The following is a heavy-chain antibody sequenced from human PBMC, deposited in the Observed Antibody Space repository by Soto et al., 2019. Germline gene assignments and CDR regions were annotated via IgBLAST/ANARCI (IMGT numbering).Heavy chain of an antibody. D-gene: IGHD6-13*01. CDR2: ISSSSSTI. J-gene: IGHJ6*02. Sequence: EVQLVESGGGLVQPGGSLRLSCAASGFTFSSYSMNWVRQAPGKGLEWVSYISSSSSTIYYADSVKGRFTISRDNSKNSLYLQMNSMRNEDTTVYYCARDMVKGIAAAGTQYYYYYYGMDVWGQGTTVTVSS. CDR3: ARDMVKGIAAAGTQYYYYYYGMDV. CDR1: GFTFSSYS. V-gene: IGHV3-48*02.